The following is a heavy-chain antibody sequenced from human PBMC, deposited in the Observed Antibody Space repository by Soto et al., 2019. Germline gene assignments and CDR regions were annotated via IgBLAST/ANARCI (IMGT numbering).Heavy chain of an antibody. CDR3: TNSGYSYVDY. CDR2: IRSKANSYAT. Sequence: GGSLRLSCAASGFTFSGSAMHWVRQASGKGLEWVGRIRSKANSYATAYAASVKGRFTISRDDSKNTAYLQMNSLKTEDTAVYDCTNSGYSYVDYWGQRTLVTVSS. CDR1: GFTFSGSA. D-gene: IGHD5-18*01. J-gene: IGHJ4*02. V-gene: IGHV3-73*01.